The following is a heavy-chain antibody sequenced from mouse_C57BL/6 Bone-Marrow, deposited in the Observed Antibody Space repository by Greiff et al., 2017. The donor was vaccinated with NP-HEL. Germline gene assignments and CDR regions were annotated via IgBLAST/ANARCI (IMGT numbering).Heavy chain of an antibody. CDR2: ISNGGGST. CDR3: ASTYYYGSSLLYWYFDV. V-gene: IGHV5-12*01. D-gene: IGHD1-1*01. Sequence: EVKLVESGGGLVQPGGSLKLSCAASGFTFSDYYMYWVRQTPEKRLEWVAYISNGGGSTYYPDTVKGRFTISRDNAKNTLYLQMSRLKSEDTAMYYCASTYYYGSSLLYWYFDVWGTGTTVTVSS. J-gene: IGHJ1*03. CDR1: GFTFSDYY.